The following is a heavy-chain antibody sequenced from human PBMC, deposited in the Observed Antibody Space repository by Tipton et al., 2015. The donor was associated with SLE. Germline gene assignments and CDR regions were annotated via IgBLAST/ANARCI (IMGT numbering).Heavy chain of an antibody. Sequence: TLSLTCTVSGGSISSHYWSWIRQPPGKGLEWIGYSYYSGSTNYNPSLRSRLTMSIDTPKSQFSLKLTSVTAADTAVYYCAKGSGWYKDWGQGMLVTVSS. CDR3: AKGSGWYKD. CDR2: SYYSGST. CDR1: GGSISSHY. J-gene: IGHJ4*02. V-gene: IGHV4-59*11. D-gene: IGHD6-19*01.